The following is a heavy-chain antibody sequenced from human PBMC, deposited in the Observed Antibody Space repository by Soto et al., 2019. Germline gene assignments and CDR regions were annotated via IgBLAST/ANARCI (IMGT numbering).Heavy chain of an antibody. J-gene: IGHJ4*02. CDR2: VYPGDSDT. V-gene: IGHV5-51*01. Sequence: GESLKISCKGSGYSFTSHWIGWVRQMPGKGLEWMGIVYPGDSDTRYSPSFQGQVTISADKSISTAYLQWSSLKASDSAMYYCARRYCSGGTCYFFDYWGQGTLVTVSS. CDR3: ARRYCSGGTCYFFDY. CDR1: GYSFTSHW. D-gene: IGHD2-15*01.